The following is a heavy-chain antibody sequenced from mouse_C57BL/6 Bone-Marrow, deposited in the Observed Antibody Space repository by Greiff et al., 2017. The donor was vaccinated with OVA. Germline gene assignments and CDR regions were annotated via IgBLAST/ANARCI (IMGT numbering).Heavy chain of an antibody. J-gene: IGHJ4*01. CDR2: IYPYNGVS. CDR3: ARGRDYCGSSDENAMDY. D-gene: IGHD1-1*01. Sequence: VQLKESGPELVKPGASVKVSCKASGYSFTGYYMHWVKQSHGNILDWIGYIYPYNGVSSYNQKFKGKATLTVDKSSSTAYMELRSLTSEDSAVYYCARGRDYCGSSDENAMDYWGQGTSVTVSS. CDR1: GYSFTGYY. V-gene: IGHV1-31*01.